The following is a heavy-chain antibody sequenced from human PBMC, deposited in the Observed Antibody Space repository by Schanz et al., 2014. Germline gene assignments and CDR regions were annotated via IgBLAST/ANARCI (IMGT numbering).Heavy chain of an antibody. CDR3: AKGFGGYDLVLDY. Sequence: QVQLVESGGGVVQPGGSLRLSCAASGFTFTNLGMHWVRRAPGKGLEWVAFIRYDGSNQCYADSVKGRFTISRDNSKNTLSLQMNSLRAEDTAVYYGAKGFGGYDLVLDYWGQGTLVTVSS. CDR2: IRYDGSNQ. J-gene: IGHJ4*02. CDR1: GFTFTNLG. V-gene: IGHV3-30*02. D-gene: IGHD5-12*01.